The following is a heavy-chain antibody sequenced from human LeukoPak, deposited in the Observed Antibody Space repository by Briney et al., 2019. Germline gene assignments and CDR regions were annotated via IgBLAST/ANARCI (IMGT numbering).Heavy chain of an antibody. V-gene: IGHV3-48*01. D-gene: IGHD1-14*01. J-gene: IGHJ2*01. CDR3: ARDSGIWYFDL. CDR2: ISSSSTI. Sequence: PGGSLRLSRAASGFTFSSYSMNWVRQAPGKGLEWVSYISSSSTIYYADSVKGRFTISRDNAKNSLYLQMNSLRAEDTAVYYCARDSGIWYFDLWGRGTLVTVSS. CDR1: GFTFSSYS.